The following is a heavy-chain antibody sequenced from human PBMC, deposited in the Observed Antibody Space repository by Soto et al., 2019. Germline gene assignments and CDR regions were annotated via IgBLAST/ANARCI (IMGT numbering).Heavy chain of an antibody. D-gene: IGHD4-17*01. Sequence: ASVKVSCKASGYTFTSYGISWVRQAPGQGLEWMGWISAYNGNTNYAQKLQGRVTMTTDTSTSTAYMELRSLRSDDTAVYYCARDAMTKVIYYYYYYGMDVWGQGTTVTVSS. V-gene: IGHV1-18*01. CDR2: ISAYNGNT. CDR3: ARDAMTKVIYYYYYYGMDV. CDR1: GYTFTSYG. J-gene: IGHJ6*02.